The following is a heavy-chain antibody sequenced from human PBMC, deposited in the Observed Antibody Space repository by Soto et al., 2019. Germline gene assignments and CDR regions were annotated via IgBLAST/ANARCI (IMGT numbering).Heavy chain of an antibody. CDR1: GYSFTSYW. D-gene: IGHD3-22*01. Sequence: PGESLKISCKGSGYSFTSYWIGWVRQMPGKGLEWMGIIYPGDSDTRYSPSFQGQVTISADMSISTAYLQWSSLKASDTAMYYCTRRQYYYDSSGYHHYYYYHGMDVWDQGTSLTVSS. V-gene: IGHV5-51*01. CDR2: IYPGDSDT. CDR3: TRRQYYYDSSGYHHYYYYHGMDV. J-gene: IGHJ6*02.